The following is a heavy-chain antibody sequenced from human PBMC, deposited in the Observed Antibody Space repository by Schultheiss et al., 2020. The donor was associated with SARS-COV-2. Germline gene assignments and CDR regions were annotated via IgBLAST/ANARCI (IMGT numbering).Heavy chain of an antibody. Sequence: GGSLRLSCAASGFTFSNYALHWVRQAPGKGLEWVSVIGGRDGRTYYADSVKGRFTISRDNSKNTLYLQMNSLRAEDTAVYYCARATRGRIVPAAIHTRTSNYMDVWGKGTTVTVSS. V-gene: IGHV3-23*01. CDR2: IGGRDGRT. D-gene: IGHD2-2*01. J-gene: IGHJ6*03. CDR1: GFTFSNYA. CDR3: ARATRGRIVPAAIHTRTSNYMDV.